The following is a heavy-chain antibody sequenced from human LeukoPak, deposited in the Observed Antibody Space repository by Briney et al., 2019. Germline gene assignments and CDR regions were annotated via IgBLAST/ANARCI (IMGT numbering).Heavy chain of an antibody. CDR3: GGSAVAGSWELDY. Sequence: PSETLSLTCTVSGGSISSGDYYWSWIRQPPGKGLEWIGYIYYSGSTNYNPSLKSRVTISVDTSKNQFSPKLSSVTAADTAVYYCGGSAVAGSWELDYWGQGTLVTVSS. CDR1: GGSISSGDYY. J-gene: IGHJ4*02. D-gene: IGHD6-19*01. V-gene: IGHV4-61*08. CDR2: IYYSGST.